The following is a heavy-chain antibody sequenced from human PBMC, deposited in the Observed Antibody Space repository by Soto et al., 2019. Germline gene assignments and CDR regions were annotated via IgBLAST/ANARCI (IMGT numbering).Heavy chain of an antibody. J-gene: IGHJ6*02. CDR3: ARGEAAGMRDYYYGMDV. CDR2: TYYRSKWYN. CDR1: GDSVSSNSAA. V-gene: IGHV6-1*01. D-gene: IGHD6-13*01. Sequence: PSQTLSLTCAISGDSVSSNSAAWNWIRQSPSRGLEWLGRTYYRSKWYNDYAVSVKSRITINPDTSKNQFSLQLNSVTPEDTAVFYCARGEAAGMRDYYYGMDVWGQGTTVTVSS.